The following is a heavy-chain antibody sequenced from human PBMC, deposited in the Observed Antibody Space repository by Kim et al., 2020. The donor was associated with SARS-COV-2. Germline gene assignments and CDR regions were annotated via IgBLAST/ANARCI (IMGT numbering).Heavy chain of an antibody. V-gene: IGHV7-4-1*02. D-gene: IGHD2-2*01. J-gene: IGHJ5*02. CDR3: ARDKFQVVVPAATYNWFDP. CDR2: INTNTGNP. Sequence: ASVKVSCKASGYTFTSYAMNWVRQAPGQGLEWMGWINTNTGNPTYAQGFTGRFVFSLDTSVSTAYLQISSLKAEDTAVYYCARDKFQVVVPAATYNWFDPWGQGTLVTVSS. CDR1: GYTFTSYA.